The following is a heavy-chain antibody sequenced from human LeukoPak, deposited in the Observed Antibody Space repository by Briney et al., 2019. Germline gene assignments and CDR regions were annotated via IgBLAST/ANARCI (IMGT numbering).Heavy chain of an antibody. J-gene: IGHJ4*02. D-gene: IGHD5-18*01. CDR2: VSYDGSNK. Sequence: TGGSLRLSCTASGFRFSSYGIHWVRQTPGKGLEWVALVSYDGSNKDYADSVKGRFTISRDNSKNTVYLQINSLRAEDTAVYYCAACGYSYVADYWGQGTQVTVSS. CDR3: AACGYSYVADY. CDR1: GFRFSSYG. V-gene: IGHV3-33*01.